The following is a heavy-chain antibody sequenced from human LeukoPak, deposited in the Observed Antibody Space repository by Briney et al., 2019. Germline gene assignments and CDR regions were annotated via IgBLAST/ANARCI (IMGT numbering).Heavy chain of an antibody. CDR2: ISAYNGNT. CDR3: ARAVDTAMMGNFDP. D-gene: IGHD5-18*01. J-gene: IGHJ5*02. V-gene: IGHV1-18*01. CDR1: GYTFTSYG. Sequence: ASVKVSCKASGYTFTSYGISWVRQAPGQGLEWMGWISAYNGNTNYAQKLQGRVTMTTDTSTSTAYMELRSLRSDDTAVYYRARAVDTAMMGNFDPWGQGTLVTVSS.